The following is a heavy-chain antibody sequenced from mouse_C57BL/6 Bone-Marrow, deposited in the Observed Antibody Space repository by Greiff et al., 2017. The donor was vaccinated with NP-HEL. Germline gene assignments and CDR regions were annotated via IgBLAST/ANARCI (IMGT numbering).Heavy chain of an antibody. CDR2: ISSGSSTI. V-gene: IGHV5-17*01. CDR1: GFTFSDYG. Sequence: EVQVVESGGGLVKPGGSLKLSCAASGFTFSDYGMHWVRQAPEKGLEWVAYISSGSSTIYYADTVKGRFTISRDNAKNTLFLQMTSLMSEDTAMYYCARKGLLRYPFYAMDYWGQGTAVTVSS. D-gene: IGHD1-1*01. J-gene: IGHJ4*01. CDR3: ARKGLLRYPFYAMDY.